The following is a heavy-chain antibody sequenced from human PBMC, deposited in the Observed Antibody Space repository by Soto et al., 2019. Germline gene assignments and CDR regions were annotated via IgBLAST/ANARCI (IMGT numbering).Heavy chain of an antibody. CDR2: VYYSGST. V-gene: IGHV4-61*01. D-gene: IGHD3-3*01. CDR1: GASVNSENYY. J-gene: IGHJ5*02. CDR3: ARGVLRFLQWFEP. Sequence: SETLSLTCTVSGASVNSENYYWSWIRQPPGKGLEWIGYVYYSGSTNYNPSLKSRDTISLDTYKNQFSLKMTSMTSADTAFYYCARGVLRFLQWFEPWGQGTLVT.